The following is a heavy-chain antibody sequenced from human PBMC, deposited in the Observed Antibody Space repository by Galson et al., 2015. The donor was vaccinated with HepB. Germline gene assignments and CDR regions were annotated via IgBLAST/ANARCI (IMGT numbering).Heavy chain of an antibody. D-gene: IGHD3-3*01. Sequence: SLRLSCAASGFAFSSYGMHWVRQAPGKGLEWVAVIWNDGSNKYYADSVKGRFTISRDNSKGTLYLQMNSLRAEDTAVYYCAREGGENWSGYYPDYWGQGTLVTVSS. CDR2: IWNDGSNK. CDR3: AREGGENWSGYYPDY. V-gene: IGHV3-33*01. J-gene: IGHJ4*02. CDR1: GFAFSSYG.